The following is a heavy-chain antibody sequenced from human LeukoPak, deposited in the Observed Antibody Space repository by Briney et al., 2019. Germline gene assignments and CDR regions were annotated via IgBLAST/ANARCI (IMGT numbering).Heavy chain of an antibody. D-gene: IGHD2-21*02. CDR2: IYYSGST. J-gene: IGHJ4*02. CDR1: GGSISSYY. CDR3: ARAPVDCGGDCYGPFDY. Sequence: KPSETLSLTCTVSGGSISSYYWSWIRQPPGKGLEWIGYIYYSGSTNYNPSLKSRVTISVDTSKNQFPLKLSSVTAADTAVYYCARAPVDCGGDCYGPFDYWGQGTLVTVSS. V-gene: IGHV4-59*01.